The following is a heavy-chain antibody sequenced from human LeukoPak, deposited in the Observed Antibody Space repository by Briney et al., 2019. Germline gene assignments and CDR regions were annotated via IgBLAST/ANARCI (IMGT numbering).Heavy chain of an antibody. Sequence: GASVKVSCKASGYSFSDYSIHWVRQAPGQGLEWMGRINSNSGGTGYAQNFQGRATMTRDTSISTAYMEVSGLTSDDTAVYYCARGGSGSGYLYYFDSWGQGTLVSVSS. CDR3: ARGGSGSGYLYYFDS. D-gene: IGHD3-10*01. CDR1: GYSFSDYS. J-gene: IGHJ4*02. CDR2: INSNSGGT. V-gene: IGHV1-2*06.